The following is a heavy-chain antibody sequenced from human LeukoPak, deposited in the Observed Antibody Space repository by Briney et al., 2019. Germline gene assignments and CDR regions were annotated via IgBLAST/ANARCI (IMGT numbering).Heavy chain of an antibody. J-gene: IGHJ4*02. CDR2: ISWNSGSI. CDR3: AKVRGIAAAGILDY. V-gene: IGHV3-9*01. D-gene: IGHD6-13*01. CDR1: GFTFSSYG. Sequence: GGSLRLSCAASGFTFSSYGMHWVRQAPGKGLEWVSGISWNSGSIGYADSVKGRFTISRDNAKNSLYLQMNSLRAEDTALYYCAKVRGIAAAGILDYWGQGTLVTVSS.